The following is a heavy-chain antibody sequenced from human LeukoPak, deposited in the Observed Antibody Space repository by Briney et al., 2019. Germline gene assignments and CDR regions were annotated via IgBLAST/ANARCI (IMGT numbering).Heavy chain of an antibody. V-gene: IGHV4-59*08. J-gene: IGHJ4*02. CDR1: GASIRSYY. D-gene: IGHD5-24*01. Sequence: PSETLSLTCTVSGASIRSYYWSWIRQPPGKRLECIGYIYYTGSTNYNYNPSLKSRVTISVDTSKNQFSLKLSSVTAADTAVYYCARLGPRRDGYNYDYWGPGTLVTVSS. CDR3: ARLGPRRDGYNYDY. CDR2: IYYTGSTNY.